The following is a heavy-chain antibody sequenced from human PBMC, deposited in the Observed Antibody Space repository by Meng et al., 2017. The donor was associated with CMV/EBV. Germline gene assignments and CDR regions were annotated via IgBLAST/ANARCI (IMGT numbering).Heavy chain of an antibody. CDR1: GGTFSSYT. D-gene: IGHD1-1*01. V-gene: IGHV1-69*04. CDR2: IIPILGIA. J-gene: IGHJ3*02. CDR3: AREPGRLAFDI. Sequence: SVKVSCKASGGTFSSYTISWVRQAPGQGLEWMGRIIPILGIANYAQKFQGRVTITADKSTSTAYMELSSLRSEDTAVYYCAREPGRLAFDIWGQGTMVTVSS.